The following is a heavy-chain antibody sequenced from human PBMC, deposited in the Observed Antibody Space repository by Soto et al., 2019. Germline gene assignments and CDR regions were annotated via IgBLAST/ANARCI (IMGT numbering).Heavy chain of an antibody. J-gene: IGHJ4*02. V-gene: IGHV4-34*01. D-gene: IGHD2-15*01. CDR2: INHSGST. Sequence: SSETLSLTCAVYGGSFSGYYWSWIRQPPGKGLEWIGEINHSGSTNYNPSLKSRVTISVDTSKNQFSLKLSSVTAADTAVYYCARGLGYCSGGSCYYFDYWGQGTLVTVSS. CDR1: GGSFSGYY. CDR3: ARGLGYCSGGSCYYFDY.